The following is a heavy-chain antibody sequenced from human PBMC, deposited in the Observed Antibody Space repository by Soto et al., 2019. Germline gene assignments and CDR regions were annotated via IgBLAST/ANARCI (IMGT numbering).Heavy chain of an antibody. J-gene: IGHJ4*02. V-gene: IGHV3-23*01. CDR3: AKGRVLPTADFDY. D-gene: IGHD2-2*01. Sequence: EVQLLESGGDLVQPGGSLRLSCAASGFTFSTYVLNWVRQAPGKGLEWVSAISGSGDSTYYADSVKGRFTISRDNSKNTLYLQMNSLRAEDTAIYYCAKGRVLPTADFDYWGQGTQVTVSS. CDR2: ISGSGDST. CDR1: GFTFSTYV.